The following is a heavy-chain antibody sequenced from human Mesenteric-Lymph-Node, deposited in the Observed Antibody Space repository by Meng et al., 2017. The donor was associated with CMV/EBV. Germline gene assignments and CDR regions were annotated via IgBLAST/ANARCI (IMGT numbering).Heavy chain of an antibody. D-gene: IGHD7-27*01. Sequence: GGSLRLSCAASGFIFSDYWMSWVRQVPGTGLEWVANINQDGGAKYYADSVKGRFTISRDNAKNSLYLQMNSLRAEDTAVYYCVREPSGDGMDVWGQGTTVTVSS. CDR2: INQDGGAK. CDR1: GFIFSDYW. J-gene: IGHJ6*02. CDR3: VREPSGDGMDV. V-gene: IGHV3-7*01.